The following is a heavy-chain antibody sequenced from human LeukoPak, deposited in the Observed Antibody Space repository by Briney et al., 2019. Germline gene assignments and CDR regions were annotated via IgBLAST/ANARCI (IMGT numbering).Heavy chain of an antibody. J-gene: IGHJ4*02. V-gene: IGHV3-15*07. CDR1: GFTFSNAW. CDR3: TSETNYYDSSGYYSPFDY. D-gene: IGHD3-22*01. Sequence: PGGSLRLSCAASGFTFSNAWMNWVRQAPGKGLEWVGRIKSKPDGGTTDYAAPVKGRFTISRVDSKNTLYLQMNSLKTEDTAVYYCTSETNYYDSSGYYSPFDYWGQGTLVTVSS. CDR2: IKSKPDGGTT.